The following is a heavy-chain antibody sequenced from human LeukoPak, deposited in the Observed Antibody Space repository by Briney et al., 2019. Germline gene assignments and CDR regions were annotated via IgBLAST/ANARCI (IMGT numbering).Heavy chain of an antibody. CDR3: ARLQRDVYYYGSGSHITHDYFDY. CDR2: IYPGDSDT. J-gene: IGHJ4*02. V-gene: IGHV5-51*01. D-gene: IGHD3-10*01. CDR1: GYSFTSYW. Sequence: GESLKISCKGSGYSFTSYWIGWVRQMPGRGLEWMGIIYPGDSDTRYSPSFQGQVTISADKSISTAYLQWSSLKASDTAMYYCARLQRDVYYYGSGSHITHDYFDYWGQGTLVTVSS.